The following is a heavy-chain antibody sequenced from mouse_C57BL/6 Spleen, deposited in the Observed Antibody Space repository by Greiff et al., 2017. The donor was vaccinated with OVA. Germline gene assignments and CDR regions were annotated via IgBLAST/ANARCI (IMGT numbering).Heavy chain of an antibody. J-gene: IGHJ1*03. D-gene: IGHD1-1*01. V-gene: IGHV1-80*01. Sequence: QVQLQQSGAELVKPGASVKISCKASGYAFSSYWMNWVKQRPGKGLEWIGQIYPGDGDTNYNGKFKGKATLTADKSSSTAYMQLSSLTSEDSAVYFCARSGTTVVAYYWYFDVWGTGTTVTVSS. CDR2: IYPGDGDT. CDR3: ARSGTTVVAYYWYFDV. CDR1: GYAFSSYW.